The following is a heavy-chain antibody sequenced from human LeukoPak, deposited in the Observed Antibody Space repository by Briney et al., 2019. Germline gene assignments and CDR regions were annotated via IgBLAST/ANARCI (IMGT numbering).Heavy chain of an antibody. J-gene: IGHJ6*03. D-gene: IGHD2-15*01. CDR3: ARGDKYFYYYMDV. CDR2: ISAYNGNT. Sequence: ASVKLSCKGSGYTFTSFGFSWVRQAPGQGLEWMGWISAYNGNTNYAQKFQDRVSMTADASTSTAYMGLRSLSSDDTAIYYCARGDKYFYYYMDVWGKGTTVTVSS. V-gene: IGHV1-18*01. CDR1: GYTFTSFG.